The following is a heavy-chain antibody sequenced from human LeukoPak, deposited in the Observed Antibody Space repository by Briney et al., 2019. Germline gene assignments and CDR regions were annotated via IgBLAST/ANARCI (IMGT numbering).Heavy chain of an antibody. J-gene: IGHJ4*02. V-gene: IGHV1-69*02. Sequence: SVKVSCKASGDTFSSYTISWVRQAPGQGLEWMGRIITILGIGNYAQKFQSRVTITADKSTSTAYMELSSLGSEDTAVYSCARLGRLIDYWGQGTLVTVSS. CDR1: GDTFSSYT. CDR3: ARLGRLIDY. CDR2: IITILGIG. D-gene: IGHD6-25*01.